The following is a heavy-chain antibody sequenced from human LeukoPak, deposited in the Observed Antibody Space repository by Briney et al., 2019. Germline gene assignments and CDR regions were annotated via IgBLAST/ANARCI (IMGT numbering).Heavy chain of an antibody. CDR3: AKRGVVIRVILVGFHKEAYYFDS. CDR1: GITLSNYG. D-gene: IGHD3-22*01. J-gene: IGHJ4*02. CDR2: ISGSGGRT. Sequence: GGSLRLSCAVSGITLSNYGMSWGRLAPGKGLEWVAGISGSGGRTNYADSVKGRFTISRDNAENTLYLQMNSLRAEDTAVYFCAKRGVVIRVILVGFHKEAYYFDSWGQGALVTVSS. V-gene: IGHV3-23*01.